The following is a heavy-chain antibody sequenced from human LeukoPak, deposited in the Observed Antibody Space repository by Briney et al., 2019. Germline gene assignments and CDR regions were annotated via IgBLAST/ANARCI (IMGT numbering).Heavy chain of an antibody. CDR2: ISGSGGST. CDR1: GFTFSSYA. Sequence: GGSLRLSCAASGFTFSSYAMSWVRQAPGKGLEWVSAISGSGGSTYYADSVKGRFTISGDNSKNTLYLQMNSLRAEDTAVYYCAKDGIVVVPAAIRRWGQGTLVTVSS. J-gene: IGHJ4*02. V-gene: IGHV3-23*01. CDR3: AKDGIVVVPAAIRR. D-gene: IGHD2-2*02.